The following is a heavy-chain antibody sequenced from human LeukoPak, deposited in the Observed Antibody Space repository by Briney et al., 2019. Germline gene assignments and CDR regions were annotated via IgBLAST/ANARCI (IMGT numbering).Heavy chain of an antibody. CDR3: ARDSSSWFDP. CDR2: IYYSGST. Sequence: SETLSLTCTVSGGSISSYYWNWIRQPPGKGLEWIGYIYYSGSTNYNPSLKSRVTISVDTSKNQFSLKLSSVTAADTAVYYCARDSSSWFDPWGQGTLVTVSS. V-gene: IGHV4-59*01. J-gene: IGHJ5*02. CDR1: GGSISSYY.